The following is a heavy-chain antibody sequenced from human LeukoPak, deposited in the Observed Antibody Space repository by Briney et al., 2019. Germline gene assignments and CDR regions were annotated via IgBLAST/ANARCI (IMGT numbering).Heavy chain of an antibody. Sequence: GGSLRLSCAASGFTFNTYSMNWVRQAAGRGLEWVSFITSSSSIIYYADSVKGRFTISRDNAKNSLYLQMNSLRDEDTAVYYCARDLFNAFDIWGQGTMVTVSS. CDR2: ITSSSSII. D-gene: IGHD2-21*01. J-gene: IGHJ3*02. CDR3: ARDLFNAFDI. V-gene: IGHV3-48*02. CDR1: GFTFNTYS.